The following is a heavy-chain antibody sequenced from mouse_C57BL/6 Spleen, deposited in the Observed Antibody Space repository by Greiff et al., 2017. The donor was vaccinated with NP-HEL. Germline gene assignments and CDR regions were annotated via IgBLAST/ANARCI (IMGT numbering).Heavy chain of an antibody. CDR2: INPNNGGT. J-gene: IGHJ4*01. CDR3: ARRGLLRYSRGAMDY. V-gene: IGHV1-26*01. Sequence: EVQLQQSGPELVKPGASVKISCKASGYTFTDYYMNWVKQSHGKSLEWIGDINPNNGGTSYNQKFKGKATLTVDKSSSTAYMELRSLTSEDSAVYYCARRGLLRYSRGAMDYWGQGTSVTVSS. D-gene: IGHD1-1*01. CDR1: GYTFTDYY.